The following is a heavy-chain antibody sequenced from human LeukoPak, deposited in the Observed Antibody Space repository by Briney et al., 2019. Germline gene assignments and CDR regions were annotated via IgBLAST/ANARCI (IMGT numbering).Heavy chain of an antibody. V-gene: IGHV3-74*01. Sequence: GGSLRLSCVASGFTFSDYWMHWVRQAPGKGLVWVSRIASDGSSTSYADSVKGRFTISRDNAKNTLYVQMNSLRTDDAAVYYCAKSKSPYPMDYIFDFWGQGTLVTVSS. CDR1: GFTFSDYW. J-gene: IGHJ4*02. CDR3: AKSKSPYPMDYIFDF. D-gene: IGHD4-11*01. CDR2: IASDGSST.